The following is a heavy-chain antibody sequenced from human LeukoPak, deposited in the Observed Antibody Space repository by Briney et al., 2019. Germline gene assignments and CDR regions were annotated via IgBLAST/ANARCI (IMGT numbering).Heavy chain of an antibody. V-gene: IGHV3-74*01. CDR1: GFTFDRYW. J-gene: IGHJ5*02. CDR3: ATAGGDGSRMGFDP. D-gene: IGHD2-15*01. CDR2: ISADGSVT. Sequence: GGSLRLSCADSGFTFDRYWMHWVRQTPGKGLVWVSCISADGSVTRYADSVKGRFTISRDNTKSTLYLQMHSLRAEDTAVYYCATAGGDGSRMGFDPWGQGTLVTVSS.